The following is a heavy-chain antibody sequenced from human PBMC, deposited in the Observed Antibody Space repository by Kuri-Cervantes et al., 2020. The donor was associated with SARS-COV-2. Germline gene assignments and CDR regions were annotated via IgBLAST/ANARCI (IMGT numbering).Heavy chain of an antibody. V-gene: IGHV3-23*01. D-gene: IGHD5-12*01. J-gene: IGHJ4*02. Sequence: GESLKISCAASGFTFSSYAMSWVRQAPGKGLEWVSAISGSGGSTYYADSVKGRFTISRDNSKNTLYLQMNSLRAEDTAVYYCARGGYSGYGPFDYWGQGTLVTVSS. CDR3: ARGGYSGYGPFDY. CDR2: ISGSGGST. CDR1: GFTFSSYA.